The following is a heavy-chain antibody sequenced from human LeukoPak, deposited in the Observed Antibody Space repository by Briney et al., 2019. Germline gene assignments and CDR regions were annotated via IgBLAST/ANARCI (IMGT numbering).Heavy chain of an antibody. V-gene: IGHV3-64*02. J-gene: IGHJ4*02. CDR3: TRRAAADTFYSDY. CDR2: ISYNGGST. Sequence: PGGSLRLSCAASGFPFNTYAMHWVRQAPEKGLEYVAAISYNGGSTYYADSVKGRFAISRDNSKNTLYLQMGSLRAEDMAVYYCTRRAAADTFYSDYWGQGILVTVSS. CDR1: GFPFNTYA. D-gene: IGHD6-13*01.